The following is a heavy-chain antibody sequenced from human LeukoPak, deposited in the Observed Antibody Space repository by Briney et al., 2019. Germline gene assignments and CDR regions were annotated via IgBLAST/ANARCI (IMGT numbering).Heavy chain of an antibody. J-gene: IGHJ4*02. V-gene: IGHV3-21*01. D-gene: IGHD2-2*01. CDR3: ARDVPAATLCFDY. CDR1: GFTFSSYS. CDR2: ISSSSSYI. Sequence: GGSLRLSCAASGFTFSSYSMNWVSQAPGKWLEWVSSISSSSSYIYYADSVKGRFTISRDNAKNSLYLQMNSLRAEDTAVYYCARDVPAATLCFDYWGQGTLVTVSS.